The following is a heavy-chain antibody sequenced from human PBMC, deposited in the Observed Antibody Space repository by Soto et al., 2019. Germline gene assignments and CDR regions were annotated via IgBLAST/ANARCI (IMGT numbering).Heavy chain of an antibody. D-gene: IGHD6-6*01. CDR2: ISAYNGNT. J-gene: IGHJ3*02. CDR1: GYTFTSYG. V-gene: IGHV1-18*01. CDR3: ARDKRAARRTDAFDI. Sequence: ASVKVSCKASGYTFTSYGISWVRQAPGQGLEWMGWISAYNGNTNYAQKLQGRVTMTTDTSTSTAYMELRSLRSDDTAVYYCARDKRAARRTDAFDIWGQGTMVTVSS.